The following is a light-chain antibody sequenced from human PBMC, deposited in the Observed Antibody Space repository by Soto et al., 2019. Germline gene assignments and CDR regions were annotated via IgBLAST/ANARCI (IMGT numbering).Light chain of an antibody. CDR1: SSDVGSYNR. Sequence: QSVLTQPPSVSGSPGQSVTISCTGTSSDVGSYNRVSWYQQPPGTALKLMIYEVSNRPSGVPDRFSGSKSGNTASLTISGLQAEDEADYYCSSYTSSSTLYVFGTGTKVTVL. CDR3: SSYTSSSTLYV. V-gene: IGLV2-18*02. CDR2: EVS. J-gene: IGLJ1*01.